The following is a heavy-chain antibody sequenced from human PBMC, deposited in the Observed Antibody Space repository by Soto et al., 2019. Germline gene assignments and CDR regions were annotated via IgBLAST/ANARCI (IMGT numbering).Heavy chain of an antibody. CDR1: VGSVSSGAYY. Sequence: SETLYLTCTVSVGSVSSGAYYWICIRQRPGKGLEWIGYIYYSGSTYYSPSLKSRLSISMDTSKNQLSLKLTSMTAADTAVYYCARDMHAGFTHYFDPWGQGTLVTVSS. CDR2: IYYSGST. J-gene: IGHJ5*02. CDR3: ARDMHAGFTHYFDP. V-gene: IGHV4-30-4*02. D-gene: IGHD1-26*01.